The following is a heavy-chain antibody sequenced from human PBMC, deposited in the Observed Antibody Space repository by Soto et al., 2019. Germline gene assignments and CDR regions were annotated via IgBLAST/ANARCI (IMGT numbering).Heavy chain of an antibody. CDR1: GFSLTTSGVG. J-gene: IGHJ4*02. CDR3: AHRVLRTVFGLVTTTAIFFDF. V-gene: IGHV2-5*01. D-gene: IGHD3-3*01. CDR2: IYWYDDK. Sequence: QITLNESGPTVVRPTETLTLTCRFSGFSLTTSGVGVGWIRQSPGKAPEWLALIYWYDDKRYSASLKRRLTITKDTSKNQVVLTVSDLDPTDTATYYCAHRVLRTVFGLVTTTAIFFDFWGQGTPVAVSS.